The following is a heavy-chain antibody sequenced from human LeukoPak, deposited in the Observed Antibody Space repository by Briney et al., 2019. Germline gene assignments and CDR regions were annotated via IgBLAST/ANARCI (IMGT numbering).Heavy chain of an antibody. D-gene: IGHD1-14*01. Sequence: SETLSLTCTVSGGSISSSSYYWGWIRQPPGKGLEWIGYIYYSGSTNYNYNPSLKSRVTISVDTSKSQFSLNLTSVTAADTAVYYCARQGGRYGYYYYYYYMDVWGKGTTVTVSS. CDR3: ARQGGRYGYYYYYYYMDV. CDR2: IYYSGSTNY. V-gene: IGHV4-61*05. J-gene: IGHJ6*03. CDR1: GGSISSSSYY.